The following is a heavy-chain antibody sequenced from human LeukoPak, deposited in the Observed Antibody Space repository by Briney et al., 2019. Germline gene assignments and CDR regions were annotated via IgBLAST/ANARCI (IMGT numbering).Heavy chain of an antibody. J-gene: IGHJ4*02. CDR2: INPNTGDT. Sequence: ASVKVSCKASGYTFTSYQMHWVRQAPGQGPEWMGWINPNTGDTKYAQKFQGRVTMTRDTTISTAYLELSRLTSDDTAVYYCASYPRYVSTPPFDYWGQGTLVTVSS. D-gene: IGHD2-15*01. CDR1: GYTFTSYQ. V-gene: IGHV1-2*02. CDR3: ASYPRYVSTPPFDY.